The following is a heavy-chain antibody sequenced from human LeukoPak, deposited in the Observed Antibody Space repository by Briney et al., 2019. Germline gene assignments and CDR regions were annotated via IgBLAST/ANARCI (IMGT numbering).Heavy chain of an antibody. CDR3: ARHGDPNFFDP. CDR1: GYSISSGYY. D-gene: IGHD4-17*01. V-gene: IGHV4-38-2*01. Sequence: PSETLSLTCAVSGYSISSGYYWGWIRQPPGKGLEWIGSIYHSGSTYYNPSLKSRVTISVDTSKNQFSLKLSSVPAADTAVYYCARHGDPNFFDPWGQGTLVTVSS. CDR2: IYHSGST. J-gene: IGHJ5*02.